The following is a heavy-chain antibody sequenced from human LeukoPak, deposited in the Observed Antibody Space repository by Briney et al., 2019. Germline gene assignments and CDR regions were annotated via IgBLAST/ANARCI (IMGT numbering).Heavy chain of an antibody. Sequence: PGRSLRLSCAASGFTFSTYGMHWVRQAPGKGLQWVAVIWYDGSNKQYADSVKGRFTISRDNSKNTLYLQMNSLRAEDTAVCYCARSRYCSSTSCYGFLDYWGQGTLVTVSS. CDR2: IWYDGSNK. J-gene: IGHJ4*02. D-gene: IGHD2-2*01. CDR1: GFTFSTYG. V-gene: IGHV3-33*01. CDR3: ARSRYCSSTSCYGFLDY.